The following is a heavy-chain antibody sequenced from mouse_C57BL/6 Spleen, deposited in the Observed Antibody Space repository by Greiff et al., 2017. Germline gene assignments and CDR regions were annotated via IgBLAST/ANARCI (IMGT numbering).Heavy chain of an antibody. CDR2: IDPSDSYT. V-gene: IGHV1-59*01. CDR1: GYTFTSYW. Sequence: VQLQQPGAELVRPGTSVKLSCKASGYTFTSYWMHWVKQRPGQGLEWIGVIDPSDSYTNYNQKFKGKATLTVDTSSSTAYMQLSSLASEDSAVYDCARSGSPTYWYFDVWGTGTTVTVSS. CDR3: ARSGSPTYWYFDV. D-gene: IGHD3-1*01. J-gene: IGHJ1*03.